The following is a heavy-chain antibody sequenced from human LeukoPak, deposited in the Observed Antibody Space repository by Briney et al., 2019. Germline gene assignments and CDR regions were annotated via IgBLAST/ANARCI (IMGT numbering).Heavy chain of an antibody. Sequence: SETLSLTCTVSGGSISSGSYYWSWIRQPAGKGLEWIGRIYSSGSTNYNPSLKSRVTISLDTSKNQFSLKLSSVTAADTAVYYCAREGTAAAAGFDYWGQGTLVTVSS. CDR2: IYSSGST. CDR3: AREGTAAAAGFDY. J-gene: IGHJ4*02. D-gene: IGHD6-13*01. V-gene: IGHV4-61*02. CDR1: GGSISSGSYY.